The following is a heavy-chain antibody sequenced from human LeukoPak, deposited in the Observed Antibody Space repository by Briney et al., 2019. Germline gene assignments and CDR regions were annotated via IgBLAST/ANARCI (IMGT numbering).Heavy chain of an antibody. D-gene: IGHD6-6*01. CDR2: IYPGDSDT. Sequence: GEFLEVSWKSAEYSFANYWICWGRPVPEKGQEWMGIIYPGDSDTRYSPSFQGQVTISADKPISTAYLQWSSLKASDTAMYYCARGSSSSPQYFQRWGQGTLVTVSS. CDR3: ARGSSSSPQYFQR. J-gene: IGHJ1*01. V-gene: IGHV5-51*04. CDR1: EYSFANYW.